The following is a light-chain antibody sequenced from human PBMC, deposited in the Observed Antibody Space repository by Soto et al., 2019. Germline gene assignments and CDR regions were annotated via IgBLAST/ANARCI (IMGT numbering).Light chain of an antibody. CDR1: SSDVGGYYS. J-gene: IGLJ1*01. V-gene: IGLV2-8*01. CDR2: EVT. Sequence: QSVLTQPPSASGSPGQSVTISCTGTSSDVGGYYSVSWYQQRPGKAPKLIIYEVTKRPSGVTDRFSGSKSGSTASLTVSGLQADDEADYYCSSYAGRISLAVFGTGTKLTVL. CDR3: SSYAGRISLAV.